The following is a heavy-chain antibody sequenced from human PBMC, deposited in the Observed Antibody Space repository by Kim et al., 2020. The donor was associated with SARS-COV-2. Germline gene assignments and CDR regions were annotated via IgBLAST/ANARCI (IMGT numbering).Heavy chain of an antibody. V-gene: IGHV4-34*01. Sequence: SETLSLTCAVYGGSFSGYYWSWIRQPPGKGLEWIGEINHSGSTNYNPSLKSRVTISVDTSKNQFSLNLSSVTAADTAFYYCARGRAGVVPAPILGIGPHYDYFIMDFWGQGTTVTVSS. CDR3: ARGRAGVVPAPILGIGPHYDYFIMDF. D-gene: IGHD2-2*02. CDR2: INHSGST. CDR1: GGSFSGYY. J-gene: IGHJ6*02.